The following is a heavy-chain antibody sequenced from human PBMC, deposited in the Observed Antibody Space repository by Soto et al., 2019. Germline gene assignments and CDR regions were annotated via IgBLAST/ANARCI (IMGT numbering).Heavy chain of an antibody. D-gene: IGHD2-2*01. CDR1: GFTFSSYG. Sequence: QVQLVESGGGVVQPGRSLRLSCAASGFTFSSYGMHWVRQAPGKGLEWVAVIWYDGSNKYYADSVKGRFTISRDNSKNTLYLQRNSLRAEDTAVYYCARDIGYCSSTSCYAGGGYYYYYGMDVWGQGTTVTVSS. CDR3: ARDIGYCSSTSCYAGGGYYYYYGMDV. J-gene: IGHJ6*02. V-gene: IGHV3-33*01. CDR2: IWYDGSNK.